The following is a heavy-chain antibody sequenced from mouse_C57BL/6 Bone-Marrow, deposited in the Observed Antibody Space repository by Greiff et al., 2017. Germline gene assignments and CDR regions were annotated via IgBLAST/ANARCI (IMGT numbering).Heavy chain of an antibody. V-gene: IGHV1-42*01. CDR1: GYSFTGYY. Sequence: EVKLQQSGPELVKPGASVKISCKASGYSFTGYYMNWVKQSPEKSLEWIGEINPSTGGTTYNQKFKAKATLTVDKSSSTAYMQLKSLTSEDSAVYYCARIYLGAYWGQGTLVTVSA. CDR2: INPSTGGT. CDR3: ARIYLGAY. D-gene: IGHD3-3*01. J-gene: IGHJ3*01.